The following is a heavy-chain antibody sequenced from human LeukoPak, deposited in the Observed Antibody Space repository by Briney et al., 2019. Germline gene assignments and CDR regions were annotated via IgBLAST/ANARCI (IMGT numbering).Heavy chain of an antibody. CDR1: GFTFSSYD. V-gene: IGHV3-30*02. Sequence: SGGSLRLSCAASGFTFSSYDMHWVRQAPGKGLEWVAFIRYDGSNKYYADSVKGRFTISRDNSKNTLYLQMNSLRAEDTAVYYCAKDYLYHYYGSGSYQNTFDYWGQGTLVTVSS. CDR2: IRYDGSNK. J-gene: IGHJ4*02. D-gene: IGHD3-10*01. CDR3: AKDYLYHYYGSGSYQNTFDY.